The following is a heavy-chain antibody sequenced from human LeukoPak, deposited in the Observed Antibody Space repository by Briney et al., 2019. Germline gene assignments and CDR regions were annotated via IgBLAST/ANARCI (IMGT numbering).Heavy chain of an antibody. CDR3: AKGGAGYSYDAPFGY. V-gene: IGHV3-30*02. D-gene: IGHD5-18*01. CDR1: GFTFSSYG. J-gene: IGHJ4*02. CDR2: IRYDGSNK. Sequence: PGGSLRLSCAASGFTFSSYGMHWVRQAPGKGLEWVAFIRYDGSNKYYADSVKGRFTISRDNSKNTLYLQMNSLRAEDTAVYYCAKGGAGYSYDAPFGYWGQGTLVTVSS.